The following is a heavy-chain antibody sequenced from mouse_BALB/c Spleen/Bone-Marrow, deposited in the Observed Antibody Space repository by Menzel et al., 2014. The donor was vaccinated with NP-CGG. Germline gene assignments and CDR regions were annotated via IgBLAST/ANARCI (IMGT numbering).Heavy chain of an antibody. CDR2: IWSGGST. V-gene: IGHV2-2*02. Sequence: VKVVESGPGLVQPSQSLSITCTVSGFSLTSYGLHWVRQSPGKGLEWLGVIWSGGSTDYNAAFISRLSISKDNSKSQVFFKMNSLQANDTAIYYCARNKGRRGTGAMDYWGQGTSVTVSS. J-gene: IGHJ4*01. CDR1: GFSLTSYG. CDR3: ARNKGRRGTGAMDY. D-gene: IGHD2-14*01.